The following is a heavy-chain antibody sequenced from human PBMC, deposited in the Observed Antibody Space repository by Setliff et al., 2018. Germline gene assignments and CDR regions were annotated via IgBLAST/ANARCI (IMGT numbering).Heavy chain of an antibody. CDR1: GGTFSSYG. CDR3: ARGRTRTTNYYYGMDV. V-gene: IGHV1-69*05. CDR2: IIPICGTA. Sequence: SVKVSCKASGGTFSSYGISWVRQAPGQGLEWMGGIIPICGTANYAQKFQGRVTITTDESTSTAYMELSSLRSEDTAVYYCARGRTRTTNYYYGMDVWGQGTTVTVSS. J-gene: IGHJ6*02. D-gene: IGHD1-7*01.